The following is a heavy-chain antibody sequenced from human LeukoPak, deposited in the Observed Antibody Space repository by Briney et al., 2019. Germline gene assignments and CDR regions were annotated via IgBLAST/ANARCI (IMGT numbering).Heavy chain of an antibody. CDR3: ARGKRGSSSWYYDYYYYGMDV. CDR2: ISYDGSNK. J-gene: IGHJ6*02. V-gene: IGHV3-30-3*01. Sequence: GGSLRLSCAASGFTFSSYAMHWVRQAPGKGLEWVAVISYDGSNKYYADSVKGRLTISRDNSKNTLYLQMNSLRAEDTAVCYCARGKRGSSSWYYDYYYYGMDVWGQGTTVTVSS. CDR1: GFTFSSYA. D-gene: IGHD6-13*01.